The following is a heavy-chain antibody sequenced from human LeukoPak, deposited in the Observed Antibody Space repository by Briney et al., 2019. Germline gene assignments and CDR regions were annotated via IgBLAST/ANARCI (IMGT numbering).Heavy chain of an antibody. D-gene: IGHD4-17*01. CDR1: GFTFSSYA. V-gene: IGHV3-23*01. CDR2: ISGSGSST. Sequence: PGGSLRLSCAASGFTFSSYAMSWVRQAPGKGLEWVSAISGSGSSTYYPDSVKGRFTISRDNGKNTLYLQISSLRAEDTAVYCCASRLKTPSDYGLSKYYFDSWGQGTLVTVSS. CDR3: ASRLKTPSDYGLSKYYFDS. J-gene: IGHJ4*02.